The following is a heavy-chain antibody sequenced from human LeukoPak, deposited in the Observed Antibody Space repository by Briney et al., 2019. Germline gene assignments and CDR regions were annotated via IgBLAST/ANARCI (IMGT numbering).Heavy chain of an antibody. V-gene: IGHV3-48*02. CDR1: GFTFSSYS. Sequence: GGSLRLSCAASGFTFSSYSMNWVRQAPGKGLEWVSYISSSSNTIYYADSMKGRFTISRDNAKNSLYLQMNSLRDEDTAVYYCARAYYYHGGFDYWGQGTLVTVSS. CDR2: ISSSSNTI. CDR3: ARAYYYHGGFDY. J-gene: IGHJ4*02. D-gene: IGHD3-10*01.